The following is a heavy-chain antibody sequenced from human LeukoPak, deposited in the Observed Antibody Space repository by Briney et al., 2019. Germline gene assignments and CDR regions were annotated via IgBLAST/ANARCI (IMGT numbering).Heavy chain of an antibody. CDR3: ARDERDDRSA. J-gene: IGHJ4*02. CDR1: GGSISSGDYY. Sequence: SETLSLTCTVSGGSISSGDYYWSWVRQPPGKGLEWIGYIYYSGSTYYNPSLKSRVTISVDTSKNQFSLKLSSVTAADTAVYYCARDERDDRSAWGQGTLVTVSS. CDR2: IYYSGST. D-gene: IGHD3-22*01. V-gene: IGHV4-30-4*01.